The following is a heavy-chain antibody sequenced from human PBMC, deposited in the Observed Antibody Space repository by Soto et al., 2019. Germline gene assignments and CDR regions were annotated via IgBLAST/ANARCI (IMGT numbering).Heavy chain of an antibody. CDR2: IGSAGDT. D-gene: IGHD1-1*01. CDR1: GFTFSGHD. J-gene: IGHJ4*02. CDR3: ARASAGLDY. V-gene: IGHV3-13*01. Sequence: EVQMVESGGGLVQPGGSLRLSCAASGFTFSGHDMHWVRQATAKGLEWVSGIGSAGDTYYPDSVKGRVTVSRENAKNSLYLQMNSLRVEDTAVYYCARASAGLDYWGQGALVTVSS.